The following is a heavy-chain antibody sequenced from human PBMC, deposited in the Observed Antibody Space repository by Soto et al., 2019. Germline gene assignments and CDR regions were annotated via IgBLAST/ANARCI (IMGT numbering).Heavy chain of an antibody. V-gene: IGHV3-30-3*01. CDR1: GFTFSSYA. D-gene: IGHD1-7*01. CDR2: ISYDGSNK. Sequence: PGGSLRLSCAASGFTFSSYAMHWVRQAPGKGLEWVAVISYDGSNKYYADSVKGRSTISRDNSKNTLYLQMNSLRAEDTAVYYCAKGTGTMTRVFDYWGQGTLVTVSS. CDR3: AKGTGTMTRVFDY. J-gene: IGHJ4*02.